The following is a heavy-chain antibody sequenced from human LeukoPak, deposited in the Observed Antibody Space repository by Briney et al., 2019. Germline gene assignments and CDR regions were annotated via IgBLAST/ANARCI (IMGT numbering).Heavy chain of an antibody. V-gene: IGHV4-59*01. CDR2: IYYSGST. D-gene: IGHD2-15*01. J-gene: IGHJ3*02. CDR3: ARVHYCSGGSCPDAFDI. CDR1: SGSISSYY. Sequence: SETLSLTCAVSSGSISSYYWSWIRQPPGKGLEWIGYIYYSGSTNYNPALKSRVTISVDTSKNKSSLKLSSVTAADTAVYYCARVHYCSGGSCPDAFDIWGQGTMVTVSS.